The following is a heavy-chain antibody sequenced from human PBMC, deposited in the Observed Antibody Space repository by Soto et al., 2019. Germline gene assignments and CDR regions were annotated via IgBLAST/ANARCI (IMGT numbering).Heavy chain of an antibody. J-gene: IGHJ2*01. CDR1: GGSFSGYY. CDR3: ARESHDILTGPPWVWDCDL. V-gene: IGHV4-34*01. D-gene: IGHD3-9*01. Sequence: QVQLQQWGAGPLRPLETLSLTCGVSGGSFSGYYWAWIRQSPGKGLEWIGEINDRGSINYNPSLKRRGSISVDTSKNHYSLNRRSVTAADTAVYYCARESHDILTGPPWVWDCDLWGCGTLVTVSS. CDR2: INDRGSI.